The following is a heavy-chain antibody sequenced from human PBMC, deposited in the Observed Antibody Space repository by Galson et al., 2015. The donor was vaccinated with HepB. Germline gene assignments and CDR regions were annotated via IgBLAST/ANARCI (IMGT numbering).Heavy chain of an antibody. J-gene: IGHJ6*02. V-gene: IGHV3-48*04. CDR3: VRDEWHYDSSGYYYYYGMDV. D-gene: IGHD3-22*01. CDR1: GFTFSSYS. Sequence: SLRLSCAASGFTFSSYSMNWVRQAPGKGLEWVSYISSSSSTIYYADSVKGRFTISRDNAKNSLYLQMNSLRAEDTAVYYCVRDEWHYDSSGYYYYYGMDVWGQGTTVTVSS. CDR2: ISSSSSTI.